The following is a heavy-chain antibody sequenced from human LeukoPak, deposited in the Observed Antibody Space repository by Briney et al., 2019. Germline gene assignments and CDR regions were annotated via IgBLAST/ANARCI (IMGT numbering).Heavy chain of an antibody. J-gene: IGHJ3*02. V-gene: IGHV3-33*01. CDR2: IWYDGSNK. Sequence: GGSLRLSCAASGFTFSSYGMHWVRQAPGKGLEWVAVIWYDGSNKYYADSVKGRFTISRDNSKNTLYLQMNSLRAEDTAVYYCAREGAYCGGDCSRAFDIWGQGTMVTVSS. CDR3: AREGAYCGGDCSRAFDI. D-gene: IGHD2-21*02. CDR1: GFTFSSYG.